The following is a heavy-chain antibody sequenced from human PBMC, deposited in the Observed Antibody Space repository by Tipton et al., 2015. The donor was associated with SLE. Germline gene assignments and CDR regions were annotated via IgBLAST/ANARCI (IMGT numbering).Heavy chain of an antibody. CDR1: GGSFSGYY. CDR3: ARGGLSFFDY. CDR2: INHSGST. V-gene: IGHV4-34*01. J-gene: IGHJ4*02. Sequence: TLSLTCAVYGGSFSGYYWSWIRQPPGKGLEWIGEINHSGSTNYKPSLKSRVTISVDTSKNQVSLKVTSVTAADTAVYYCARGGLSFFDYWGQGTLVTVSS.